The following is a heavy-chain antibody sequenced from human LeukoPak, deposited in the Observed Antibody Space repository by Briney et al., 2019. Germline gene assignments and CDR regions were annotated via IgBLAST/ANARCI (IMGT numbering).Heavy chain of an antibody. Sequence: GGSLRLSCAASGFTFSTFWMTWVRQAPGKGLEWVANIKEDGSETYYVDSVKGRFTISRDNAKSSLYLQMNTLRFEDTAVYYCARDDPRSGESSYDYWGQGTLVTVSS. V-gene: IGHV3-7*05. CDR1: GFTFSTFW. J-gene: IGHJ4*02. CDR3: ARDDPRSGESSYDY. CDR2: IKEDGSET. D-gene: IGHD2-15*01.